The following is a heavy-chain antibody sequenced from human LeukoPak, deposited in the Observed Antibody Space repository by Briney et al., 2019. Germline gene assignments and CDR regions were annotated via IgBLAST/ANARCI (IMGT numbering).Heavy chain of an antibody. V-gene: IGHV4-34*01. D-gene: IGHD6-13*01. CDR3: ARGVFSSSWSVLYYFDY. CDR2: INHSGST. J-gene: IGHJ4*02. CDR1: GGSFSAYY. Sequence: SETLSLTCAVYGGSFSAYYWSWIRQPPGKGLEWIREINHSGSTNYNPSLKNRVTISVDTSKNQFSLKLSSVTAADTAVYYCARGVFSSSWSVLYYFDYWGQGTLVTVSS.